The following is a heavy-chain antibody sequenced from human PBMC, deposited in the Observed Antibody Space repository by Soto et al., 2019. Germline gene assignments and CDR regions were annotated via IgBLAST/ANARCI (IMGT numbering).Heavy chain of an antibody. V-gene: IGHV4-39*01. CDR2: IYYSGST. CDR1: GGSSSSSSYY. Sequence: AYETLCLSCTVAGGSSSSSSYYWGWIRQPPGKGLEWIGSIYYSGSTYYNPSLKSRVTISVDTSKNQFSLKLSSVTAADTAVYYCARTYYYYDSSGPDYWGQGTLVTVSS. J-gene: IGHJ4*02. CDR3: ARTYYYYDSSGPDY. D-gene: IGHD3-22*01.